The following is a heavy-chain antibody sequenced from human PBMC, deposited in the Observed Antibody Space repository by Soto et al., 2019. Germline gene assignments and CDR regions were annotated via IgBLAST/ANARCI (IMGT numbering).Heavy chain of an antibody. Sequence: PGGSLRLSCAASGFTFSSYAMSWVRQAPGRGLEWVSAISGSGGSTYYADSVKGRFIISRDNSKNTLYLQMNSLRAEDTAVYYCAKSGSSSWSYYYYYGMDVWGQGTTVTVSS. CDR2: ISGSGGST. CDR3: AKSGSSSWSYYYYYGMDV. D-gene: IGHD6-13*01. CDR1: GFTFSSYA. J-gene: IGHJ6*02. V-gene: IGHV3-23*01.